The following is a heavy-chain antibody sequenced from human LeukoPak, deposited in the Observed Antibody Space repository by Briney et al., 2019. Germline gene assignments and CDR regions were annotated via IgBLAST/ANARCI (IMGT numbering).Heavy chain of an antibody. CDR3: ARESSGVVIKMTDQGPPNLSAWGFPKNWFDP. CDR2: IIPIFGTA. CDR1: GGTFSSYT. J-gene: IGHJ5*02. D-gene: IGHD3-3*01. V-gene: IGHV1-69*05. Sequence: SVKVSCKASGGTFSSYTISWVRQAPGQGLEWMGGIIPIFGTANYAQKFQGRVTITTDESTSTAYMELSSLRSEDTAVYYCARESSGVVIKMTDQGPPNLSAWGFPKNWFDPWGQGTLVTVSS.